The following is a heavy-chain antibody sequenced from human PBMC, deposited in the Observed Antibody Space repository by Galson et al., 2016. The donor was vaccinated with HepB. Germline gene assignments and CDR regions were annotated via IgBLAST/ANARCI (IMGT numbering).Heavy chain of an antibody. D-gene: IGHD4/OR15-4a*01. CDR1: GFTFRXXX. CDR2: XXESXXXT. V-gene: IGHV3-23*01. CDR3: AKRGGANRLXCDY. Sequence: SLRLSCAASGFTFRXXXMSXXXQAXXXGLXXVSXXXESXXXTSXXDSXKARFTISXDNSKNTLDLQXDSLRAEDTSVYYCAKRGGANRLXCDYWGQGALGTXSS. J-gene: IGHJ4*02.